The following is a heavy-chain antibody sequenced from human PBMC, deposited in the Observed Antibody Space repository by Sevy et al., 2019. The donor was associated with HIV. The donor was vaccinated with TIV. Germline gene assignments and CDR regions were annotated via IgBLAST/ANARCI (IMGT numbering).Heavy chain of an antibody. Sequence: SETLSLTCTVSGGSITSLYWNWIRQPPGKGLEWIANTYYNGHINYNPSLKSRVTLSLDTSKNQFSLRLSSVTAADTARYYCAGENAWGRGYSWGQGTLVTVSS. CDR1: GGSITSLY. CDR2: TYYNGHI. D-gene: IGHD1-26*01. CDR3: AGENAWGRGYS. V-gene: IGHV4-59*08. J-gene: IGHJ4*02.